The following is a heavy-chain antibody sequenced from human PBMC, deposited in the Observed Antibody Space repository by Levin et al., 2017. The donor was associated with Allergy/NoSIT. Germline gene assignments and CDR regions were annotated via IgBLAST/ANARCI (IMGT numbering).Heavy chain of an antibody. CDR1: GYTFTSYG. D-gene: IGHD2-2*01. V-gene: IGHV1-18*01. CDR2: ISAYNGNT. Sequence: GESLKISCKASGYTFTSYGISWVRQAPGQGLEWMGWISAYNGNTNYAQKLQGRVTMTTDTSTSTAYMELRSLRSDDTAVYYCARGGGGVVVPAAKKWGYVSDYWGQGTLVTVSS. CDR3: ARGGGGVVVPAAKKWGYVSDY. J-gene: IGHJ4*02.